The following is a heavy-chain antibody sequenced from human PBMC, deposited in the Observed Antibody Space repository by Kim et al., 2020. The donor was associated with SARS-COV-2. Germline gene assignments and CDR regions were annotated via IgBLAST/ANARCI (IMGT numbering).Heavy chain of an antibody. CDR3: AREPAGRRLGRSSSWYPRGMDV. CDR1: GGSFSGYY. CDR2: INHSGST. Sequence: SETLSLTCAVYGGSFSGYYWSWIRQPPGKGLEWIGEINHSGSTNYNPSLKSRVTISVDTSKNQFSLKLSSVTAADTAVYYCAREPAGRRLGRSSSWYPRGMDVWGQGTTVTVSS. J-gene: IGHJ6*02. V-gene: IGHV4-34*01. D-gene: IGHD6-13*01.